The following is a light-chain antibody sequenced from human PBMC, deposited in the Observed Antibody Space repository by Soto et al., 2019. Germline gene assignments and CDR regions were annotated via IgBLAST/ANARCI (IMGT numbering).Light chain of an antibody. CDR3: QKYKNWPEIN. V-gene: IGKV1-39*02. CDR2: AAS. Sequence: DIQMTQSPSSPSASVGDIVTLACRSSQSISSKLNWYQQKQGKAPRLMIYAASSLQSGVPSRFSGSGSGTDFTLTIRSLKSEDFTVYYCQKYKNWPEINFGKGTRLEIK. CDR1: QSISSK. J-gene: IGKJ5*01.